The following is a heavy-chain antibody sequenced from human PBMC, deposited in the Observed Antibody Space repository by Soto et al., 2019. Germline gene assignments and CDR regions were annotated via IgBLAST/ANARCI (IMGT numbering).Heavy chain of an antibody. D-gene: IGHD1-26*01. CDR3: ARSGPSTWGYYYYYMDV. CDR1: GGSFSGYY. Sequence: SETLSLTCAVYGGSFSGYYWSWIRQPPGKEQEWIGEINHSGSTNYNPSLKSRVTISVDTSKNQFSLKLSSVTAADTAVYYCARSGPSTWGYYYYYMDVWGKGTTVTVSS. V-gene: IGHV4-34*01. J-gene: IGHJ6*03. CDR2: INHSGST.